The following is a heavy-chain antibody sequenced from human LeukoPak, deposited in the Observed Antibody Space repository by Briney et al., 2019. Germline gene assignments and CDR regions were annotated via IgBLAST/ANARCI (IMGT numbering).Heavy chain of an antibody. CDR3: ARDGSGMTYYYGSGSSNDYYGMDV. V-gene: IGHV3-21*01. Sequence: GVSLRRSGAASGFTCSSHSMNWVRQAPGKGLEGFSSISSSNSYIYYADSGKGRFTIYRDNAKNSLYLQMNSLSAEDTAVYYCARDGSGMTYYYGSGSSNDYYGMDVWGKGTTVTVSS. CDR1: GFTCSSHS. CDR2: ISSSNSYI. J-gene: IGHJ6*04. D-gene: IGHD3-10*01.